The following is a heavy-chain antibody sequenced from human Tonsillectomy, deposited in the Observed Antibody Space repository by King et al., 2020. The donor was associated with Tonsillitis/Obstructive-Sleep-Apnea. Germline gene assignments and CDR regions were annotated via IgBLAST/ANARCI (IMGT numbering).Heavy chain of an antibody. CDR2: ISYDDGSNK. V-gene: IGHV3-30*04. J-gene: IGHJ4*02. D-gene: IGHD2-15*01. CDR1: GFTFSAYS. Sequence: VQLVESGGGMVQPGRSLRLSCAASGFTFSAYSMHWVRQAPGRGLEWVALISYDDGSNKYYADSVKGRFTISRDNSRKMLFLQINSLRPDDPAVYYCGRGENSGGSYYFWGQGTLVTVSS. CDR3: GRGENSGGSYYF.